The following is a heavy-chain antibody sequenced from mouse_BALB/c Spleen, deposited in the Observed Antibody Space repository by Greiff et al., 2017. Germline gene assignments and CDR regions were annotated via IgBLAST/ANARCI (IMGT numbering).Heavy chain of an antibody. D-gene: IGHD1-1*01. CDR2: ILPGSGST. V-gene: IGHV1-9*01. CDR1: GCTFSSYW. CDR3: ARRDYGAMDY. Sequence: VQLQQSGAEMMKPGASVKISCKATGCTFSSYWIEWVKQRPGHGLEWIGEILPGSGSTYYNEKFKGKATLTADKSSNTAYMQLSSLTSEDSAVYFCARRDYGAMDYWGQGTSVTVSS. J-gene: IGHJ4*01.